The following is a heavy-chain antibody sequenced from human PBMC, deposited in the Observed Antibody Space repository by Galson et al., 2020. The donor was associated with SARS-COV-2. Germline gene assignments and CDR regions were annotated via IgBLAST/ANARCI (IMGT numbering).Heavy chain of an antibody. CDR3: ARDYSSITIFGVVTKYGMDV. V-gene: IGHV3-11*01. CDR2: ISSSGSTI. J-gene: IGHJ6*02. D-gene: IGHD3-3*01. Sequence: TGGSLRLSCAASGFTFSDYYMSWIRPAPGKGLEWVSYISSSGSTIYYADSVKGRFTISRDNAKNSLYLQMNSLRAEDTAVYYCARDYSSITIFGVVTKYGMDVWGQGTTVTVSS. CDR1: GFTFSDYY.